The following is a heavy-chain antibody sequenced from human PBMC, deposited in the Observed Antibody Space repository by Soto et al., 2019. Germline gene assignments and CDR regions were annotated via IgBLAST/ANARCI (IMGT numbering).Heavy chain of an antibody. CDR2: IKSKTDGGTT. D-gene: IGHD3-3*01. Sequence: GGYLRLSCAASGFTFSNAWMSWVRQAPGKGLEWVGRIKSKTDGGTTDYAAPVKGRFTISRDDSKNTLYLQMNSLKTEDIVVYYCATSGDFLSCYYYYYDVMDFWGQGSTVTVSS. J-gene: IGHJ6*02. V-gene: IGHV3-15*01. CDR3: ATSGDFLSCYYYYYDVMDF. CDR1: GFTFSNAW.